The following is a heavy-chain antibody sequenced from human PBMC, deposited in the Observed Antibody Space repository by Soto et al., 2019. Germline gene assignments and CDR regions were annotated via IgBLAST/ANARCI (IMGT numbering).Heavy chain of an antibody. D-gene: IGHD6-6*01. CDR3: ARGKAAHDYYYYGMDV. CDR1: GGTFSSYA. CDR2: IIPIFGIA. Sequence: VASVKVCCKASGGTFSSYAISWVRQAPGQGLEWMGGIIPIFGIANYAQKFQGRVTITADESTSTAYMELSSLRSEDTAVYYCARGKAAHDYYYYGMDVWGQGTTVTVSS. V-gene: IGHV1-69*13. J-gene: IGHJ6*02.